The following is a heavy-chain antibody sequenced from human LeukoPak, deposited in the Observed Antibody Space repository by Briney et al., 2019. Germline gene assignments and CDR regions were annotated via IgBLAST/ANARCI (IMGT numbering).Heavy chain of an antibody. V-gene: IGHV3-48*01. J-gene: IGHJ4*02. CDR3: ARYWSSWSADF. CDR1: GFTFSSYT. D-gene: IGHD6-13*01. CDR2: INSRGSTI. Sequence: GGSLRLSCAASGFTFSSYTMNWLRQAPGKGLECVSYINSRGSTISYADSVKGRFTISRDNAKNSLYLQMNSLRAEDTAVYYCARYWSSWSADFWGQGTLVTVSS.